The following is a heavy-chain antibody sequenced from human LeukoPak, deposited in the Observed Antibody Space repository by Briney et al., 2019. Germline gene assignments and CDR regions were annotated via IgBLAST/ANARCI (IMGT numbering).Heavy chain of an antibody. J-gene: IGHJ6*03. V-gene: IGHV3-21*04. CDR1: GFTFSSYN. D-gene: IGHD4/OR15-4a*01. CDR3: AIERGNPLPNYHMDV. CDR2: ITSGSSYI. Sequence: PGGSLRLSCAVSGFTFSSYNMNWVRQAPGKGLEWVSCITSGSSYIYYADSVKGRFTISRDSSKNTLYLQMNSLRADDTAVYYCAIERGNPLPNYHMDVWGKGTTVTVSS.